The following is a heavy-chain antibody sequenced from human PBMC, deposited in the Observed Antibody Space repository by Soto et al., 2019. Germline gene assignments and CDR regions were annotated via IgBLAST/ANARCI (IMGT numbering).Heavy chain of an antibody. Sequence: GGSLRLSCAATGFTFSSYAMHWVRQAPGKGLERVAVISYDGSNKYYADSVKGRFTISRDNSKNTLYLQMNSLRAEDTAVYYCALIRGFCSSTSCLNLYYYYYYGMDVWGQGTTVTVSS. CDR2: ISYDGSNK. J-gene: IGHJ6*02. CDR1: GFTFSSYA. CDR3: ALIRGFCSSTSCLNLYYYYYYGMDV. V-gene: IGHV3-30-3*01. D-gene: IGHD2-2*01.